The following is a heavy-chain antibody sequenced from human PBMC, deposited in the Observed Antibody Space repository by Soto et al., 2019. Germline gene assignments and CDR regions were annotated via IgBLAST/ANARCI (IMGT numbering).Heavy chain of an antibody. J-gene: IGHJ4*01. CDR1: GYSIRSGYY. CDR2: VYHNGIM. D-gene: IGHD3-10*01. Sequence: PSETLSLTCSVSGYSIRSGYYWGWFRQAPGKGLEWLGSVYHNGIMFHNPSFQSRVTISVDTSKNQFSLNLRSVTAADTAVYYCAALWFGELAFNYWGHGILVTVSS. CDR3: AALWFGELAFNY. V-gene: IGHV4-38-2*02.